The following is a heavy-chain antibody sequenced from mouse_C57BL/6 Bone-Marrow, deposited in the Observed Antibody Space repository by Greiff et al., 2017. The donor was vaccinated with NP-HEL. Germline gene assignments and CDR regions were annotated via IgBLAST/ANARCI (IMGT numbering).Heavy chain of an antibody. J-gene: IGHJ2*01. CDR2: IRNKANGYTT. CDR1: GFTFTDYY. V-gene: IGHV7-3*01. D-gene: IGHD2-4*01. Sequence: EVNLVESGGGLVQPGGSLSLSCAASGFTFTDYYMSWVRQPPGKALEWLGFIRNKANGYTTEYSASVKGRFTISRDNSQSILYMQMSALRAEDSATYYCARYNDYDRGNYFDYWGQGTTLTVSS. CDR3: ARYNDYDRGNYFDY.